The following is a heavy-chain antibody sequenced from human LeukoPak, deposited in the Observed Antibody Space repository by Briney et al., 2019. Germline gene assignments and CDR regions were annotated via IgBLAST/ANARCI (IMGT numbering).Heavy chain of an antibody. D-gene: IGHD3-9*01. CDR1: GFTFSNYG. J-gene: IGHJ4*02. CDR3: AVPLVTGGLDLGY. CDR2: IWYDGSNK. Sequence: GGSLRLSCAASGFTFSNYGMHWVRQAPGKGLEWVAVIWYDGSNKYYADSVKGRFTISRDNSKNTLYLQMNSLRAEDTAVYYCAVPLVTGGLDLGYWGQGTLVTVSS. V-gene: IGHV3-33*01.